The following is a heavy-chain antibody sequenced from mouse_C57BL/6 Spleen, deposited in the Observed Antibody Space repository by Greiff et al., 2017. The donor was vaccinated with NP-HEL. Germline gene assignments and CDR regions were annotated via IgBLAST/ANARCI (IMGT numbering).Heavy chain of an antibody. D-gene: IGHD2-5*01. CDR3: ARRFSNYVSYWYFDV. CDR2: INPNNGGT. J-gene: IGHJ1*03. CDR1: GYTFTDYN. V-gene: IGHV1-18*01. Sequence: VQLQQSGPELVKPGASVKIPCKASGYTFTDYNMDWVKQSHGKSLEWIGDINPNNGGTIYNQKFKGKATLTVDKSSSTAYMELRSLTSEDTAVYYCARRFSNYVSYWYFDVWGTGTTVTVSS.